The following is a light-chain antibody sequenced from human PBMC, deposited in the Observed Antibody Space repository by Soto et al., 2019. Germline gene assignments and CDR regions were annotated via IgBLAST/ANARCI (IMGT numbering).Light chain of an antibody. V-gene: IGLV1-51*01. CDR1: SSNIGGNY. CDR2: DNK. Sequence: VLKNAPSVSAAALRKGTISYTGSSSNIGGNYVSWYQVLPRTAPKLLIYDNKKRHSGIPDRFSGSKSGTSATLGITELQIGDEAEYYCGTWDISLDTVVFGGGTKVTVL. J-gene: IGLJ2*01. CDR3: GTWDISLDTVV.